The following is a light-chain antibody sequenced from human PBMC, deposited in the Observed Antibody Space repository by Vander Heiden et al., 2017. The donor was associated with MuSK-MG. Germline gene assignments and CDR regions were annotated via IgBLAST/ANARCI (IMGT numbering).Light chain of an antibody. J-gene: IGKJ5*01. Sequence: EIVLTQSPATLSLSPGERATLSCRASQSVSSYLAWYQQKPGQAPRLRIYDASNSATGIPARFSGSGSGTDFTITISSLEPEDFAVYDCQQRSNWPPITFGQGTRLEIK. CDR3: QQRSNWPPIT. CDR2: DAS. V-gene: IGKV3-11*01. CDR1: QSVSSY.